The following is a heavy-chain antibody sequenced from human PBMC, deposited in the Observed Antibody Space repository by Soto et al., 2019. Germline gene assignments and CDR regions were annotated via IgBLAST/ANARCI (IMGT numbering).Heavy chain of an antibody. CDR1: GFTFSSYS. V-gene: IGHV3-21*01. CDR3: VRDLRGYSYGYHY. CDR2: ISSSSSYI. D-gene: IGHD5-18*01. J-gene: IGHJ4*02. Sequence: EVQLVESGGGLVKPGGSLRLSCAASGFTFSSYSMNWVRQAPGKGLEWVSSISSSSSYIYYADSVKGRFTISRDNAKNSLYLQMNSLRAEDTAVYYCVRDLRGYSYGYHYWGQGTLVTVSS.